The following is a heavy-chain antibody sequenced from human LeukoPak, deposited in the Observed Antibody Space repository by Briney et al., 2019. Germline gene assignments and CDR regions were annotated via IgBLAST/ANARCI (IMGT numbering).Heavy chain of an antibody. CDR1: GGSISSGGYY. V-gene: IGHV4-30-2*01. CDR3: ARESIAAVGGVSDY. Sequence: SETLSLTCTVSGGSISSGGYYWSWIRQPPGKGLEWIGYIYHSGSTYYNPSLKSRVTISVDRSKNQFSLKLSSVTAADTAVYYCARESIAAVGGVSDYWGQGTLVTVSS. J-gene: IGHJ4*02. CDR2: IYHSGST. D-gene: IGHD6-13*01.